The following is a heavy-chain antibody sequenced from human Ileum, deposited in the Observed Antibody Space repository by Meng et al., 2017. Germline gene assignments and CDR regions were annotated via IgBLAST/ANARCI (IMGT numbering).Heavy chain of an antibody. CDR2: INFDDEK. CDR1: GFSLTTTGVG. Sequence: QSTLKASDPPLVKPTQTLSLTCTFSGFSLTTTGVGVGWIRQPPGEALEWLALINFDDEKQYSPSLESRLTITKDTSKNQVVLTMTNMDSVDTATYYCAHRINTGRGWVFDYWGQGSLVTVSS. CDR3: AHRINTGRGWVFDY. J-gene: IGHJ4*02. D-gene: IGHD6-19*01. V-gene: IGHV2-5*02.